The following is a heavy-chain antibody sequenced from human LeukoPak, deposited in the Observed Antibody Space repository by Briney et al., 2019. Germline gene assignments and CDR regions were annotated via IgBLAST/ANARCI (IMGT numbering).Heavy chain of an antibody. CDR2: INSDGSST. CDR1: GFTFSSYW. CDR3: AKSITISKVNWFDP. V-gene: IGHV3-74*01. Sequence: GGSLRHSCAASGFTFSSYWMHWVRQAPGKGLVWVSRINSDGSSTSYADSVKGRFTISRDNAKNTLYLQMNSLRAEDTAVYYCAKSITISKVNWFDPWGQGTLVTVSS. D-gene: IGHD3-3*01. J-gene: IGHJ5*02.